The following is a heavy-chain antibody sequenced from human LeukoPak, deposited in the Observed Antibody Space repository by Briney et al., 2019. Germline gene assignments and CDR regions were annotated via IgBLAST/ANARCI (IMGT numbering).Heavy chain of an antibody. D-gene: IGHD6-13*01. CDR1: GGSISSSSYY. CDR3: ARDCIAAAGPYGMDV. Sequence: PSETLSLTCTVSGGSISSSSYYWGWIRQPPGKELEWIGSIYYSGSTYYNPSLKSRVAISVDTSKNRFSLKLSSVTAADTAVYYCARDCIAAAGPYGMDVWGQGTTVTVSS. V-gene: IGHV4-39*01. J-gene: IGHJ6*02. CDR2: IYYSGST.